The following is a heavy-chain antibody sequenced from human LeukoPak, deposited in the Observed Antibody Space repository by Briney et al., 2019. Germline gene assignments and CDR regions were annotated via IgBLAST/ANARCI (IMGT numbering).Heavy chain of an antibody. V-gene: IGHV1-2*02. CDR3: ARVPL. J-gene: IGHJ4*02. Sequence: ASVKVSCKASGYTFIGYYIHWVRQAPGQGLEWMGWIDTNNGGTNYAQKFQGRVTMTRDTSISTTYLELGSLRGDDTAGYYCARVPLWGQGTLVTVSS. CDR1: GYTFIGYY. CDR2: IDTNNGGT.